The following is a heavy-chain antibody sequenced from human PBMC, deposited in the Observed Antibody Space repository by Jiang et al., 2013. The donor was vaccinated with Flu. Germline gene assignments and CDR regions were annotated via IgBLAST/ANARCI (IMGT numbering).Heavy chain of an antibody. CDR2: INPKNGDT. Sequence: AEVKTPGASVKVSCKASGYTFTGYYIHWVRQAPGQGLEYMGWINPKNGDTKYAQKFQGRVTMTRDTSISTAYMEMSSLRSDDTAMYYCARDPDRAKDFFDYWGQGTLVTVSS. CDR1: GYTFTGYY. CDR3: ARDPDRAKDFFDY. D-gene: IGHD3-22*01. J-gene: IGHJ4*02. V-gene: IGHV1-2*02.